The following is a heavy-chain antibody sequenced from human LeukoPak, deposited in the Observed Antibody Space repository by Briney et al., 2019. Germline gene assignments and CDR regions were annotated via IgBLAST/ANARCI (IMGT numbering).Heavy chain of an antibody. CDR1: GYTFTVYH. V-gene: IGHV1-2*02. D-gene: IGHD2-21*02. Sequence: ASVKVSCKTSGYTFTVYHVHWVRQAPGQGLEWMGWINPNSGATNCAQNLQGRVTMTSDTSISTAYMELSSLTSDDTAVYYCGLVTSGNWWFDPWGQGTLVTVSS. CDR2: INPNSGAT. CDR3: GLVTSGNWWFDP. J-gene: IGHJ5*02.